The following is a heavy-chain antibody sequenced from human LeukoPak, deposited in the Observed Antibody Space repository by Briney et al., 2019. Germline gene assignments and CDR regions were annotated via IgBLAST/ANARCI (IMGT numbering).Heavy chain of an antibody. V-gene: IGHV4-39*07. J-gene: IGHJ5*02. Sequence: SETLSLTCTVSGGSISSGSYYWGWIRQPPGKGLEWIGSIYYSGSTYYNPSLKSRVTISVDTSKNQFSLKLSSVTAADTAVYYCAIRMVRGVINWFDPWGQGTLVTVSS. CDR1: GGSISSGSYY. CDR3: AIRMVRGVINWFDP. D-gene: IGHD3-10*01. CDR2: IYYSGST.